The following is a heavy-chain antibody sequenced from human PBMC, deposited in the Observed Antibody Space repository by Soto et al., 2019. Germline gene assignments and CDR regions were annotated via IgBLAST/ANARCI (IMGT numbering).Heavy chain of an antibody. V-gene: IGHV1-8*01. CDR3: ARGNPYNYAGFDV. J-gene: IGHJ6*04. CDR2: MNAKSGDT. CDR1: GYTFSDFD. Sequence: ASVKVSCKASGYTFSDFDINWLRQASGQGPEWMGWMNAKSGDTFFAQRFKGKINMTWDTSLSTAYMEVGSLTSDDMAMYYCARGNPYNYAGFDVWGEGNTVTVSS. D-gene: IGHD3-16*01.